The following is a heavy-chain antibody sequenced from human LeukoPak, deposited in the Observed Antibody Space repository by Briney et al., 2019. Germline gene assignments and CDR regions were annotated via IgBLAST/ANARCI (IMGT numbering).Heavy chain of an antibody. CDR2: VSGNNGHT. CDR1: GYTFTNYG. J-gene: IGHJ4*02. V-gene: IGHV1-18*04. CDR3: ARGHLLSLDY. Sequence: ASVKVSCKASGYTFTNYGITWVRQDPGQRLEWMGWVSGNNGHTKYAQTLQGRVTMTTDTSTNTAYMELRSLRSDDTAVYYCARGHLLSLDYWGQGTLVTVSS.